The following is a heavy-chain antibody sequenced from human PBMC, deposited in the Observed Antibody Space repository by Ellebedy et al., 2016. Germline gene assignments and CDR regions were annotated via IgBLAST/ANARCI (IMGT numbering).Heavy chain of an antibody. Sequence: ASVKVSCKASGYNINKNAINWVRQAPGRGLEWMGWVNTNTGNPTYVQGFTRRFVISLDTSVSTVYLEISSLQADDTDVYYCVKDDYGDYGKWGASDTWGQGTKITVSS. CDR3: VKDDYGDYGKWGASDT. D-gene: IGHD4-17*01. CDR1: GYNINKNA. V-gene: IGHV7-4-1*02. J-gene: IGHJ3*02. CDR2: VNTNTGNP.